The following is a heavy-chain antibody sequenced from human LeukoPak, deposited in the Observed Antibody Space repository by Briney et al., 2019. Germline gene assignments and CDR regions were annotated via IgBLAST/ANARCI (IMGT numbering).Heavy chain of an antibody. CDR1: GFTFSSYA. CDR2: ISYHGSNQ. CDR3: ARDWYSSSRLAYYFDY. V-gene: IGHV3-30*04. D-gene: IGHD6-13*01. Sequence: GGSLRLSCAASGFTFSSYAMHWVRQAPGKGLEWVAVISYHGSNQYYADSVKGRFTISRDNAKNTLYLQMQSLRAEDTAVYYCARDWYSSSRLAYYFDYWGQGTLVTVSS. J-gene: IGHJ4*02.